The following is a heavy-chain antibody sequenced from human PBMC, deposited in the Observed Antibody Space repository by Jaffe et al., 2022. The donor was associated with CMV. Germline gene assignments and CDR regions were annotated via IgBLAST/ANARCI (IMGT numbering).Heavy chain of an antibody. CDR3: ARDGGPGDRDSLDY. D-gene: IGHD2-15*01. J-gene: IGHJ4*02. CDR2: IWYDGSNK. Sequence: QVQLVESGGGVVQPGRSLRLSCAASGFTFSSYGMHWVRQAPGKGLEWVAVIWYDGSNKYYADSVKGRFTISRDNSKNTLYLQMNSLRAEDTAVYYCARDGGPGDRDSLDYWGQGTLVTVSS. CDR1: GFTFSSYG. V-gene: IGHV3-33*01.